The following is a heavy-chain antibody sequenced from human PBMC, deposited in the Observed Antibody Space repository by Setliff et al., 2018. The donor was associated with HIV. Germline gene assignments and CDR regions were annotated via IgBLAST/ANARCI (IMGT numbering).Heavy chain of an antibody. J-gene: IGHJ4*02. D-gene: IGHD3-22*01. V-gene: IGHV3-48*04. Sequence: GESLKISCAASGFTFSSYSMNWVRQAPGKGLEWVSYISSSSSTIYYADSVKGRFTISRDNAKNSLYLQMNSLRAEDTAVYYCARASYYYDSSGWVDYWGQGTLVTVSS. CDR2: ISSSSSTI. CDR1: GFTFSSYS. CDR3: ARASYYYDSSGWVDY.